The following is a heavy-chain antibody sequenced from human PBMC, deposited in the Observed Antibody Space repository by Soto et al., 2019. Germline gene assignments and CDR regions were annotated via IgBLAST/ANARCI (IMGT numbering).Heavy chain of an antibody. D-gene: IGHD3-10*01. J-gene: IGHJ5*02. V-gene: IGHV3-11*01. CDR2: ISSSGSTI. CDR3: ARIRYYDSGSSINWFDP. Sequence: LSLTCAVYGGSFSGYYMSWIRQAPGKGLEWVSYISSSGSTIYYADSVKGRFTISRDNAQNSLYLQMNSLRAEDTAVYYCARIRYYDSGSSINWFDPWGQGTLVTVSS. CDR1: GGSFSGYY.